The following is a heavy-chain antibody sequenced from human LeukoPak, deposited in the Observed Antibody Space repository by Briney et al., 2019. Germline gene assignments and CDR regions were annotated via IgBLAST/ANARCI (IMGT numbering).Heavy chain of an antibody. D-gene: IGHD2-8*01. J-gene: IGHJ6*03. CDR2: INPNSGGT. CDR1: GYTFTRYY. CDR3: ARDPGCTNGVCYPYYYYYMDV. V-gene: IGHV1-2*02. Sequence: ASVKVSCKASGYTFTRYYMHWVPQAPGQGLEWMGWINPNSGGTNYAQKFQGRVTMTRDTSISTAYMELSRLRSDDTAVYYCARDPGCTNGVCYPYYYYYMDVWGKGTTVTVSS.